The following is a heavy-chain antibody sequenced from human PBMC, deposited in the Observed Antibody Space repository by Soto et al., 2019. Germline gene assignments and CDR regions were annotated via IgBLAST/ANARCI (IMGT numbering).Heavy chain of an antibody. CDR3: AREMRYSSGWYIAFDI. Sequence: QVQLVQSGAEVKKPGSSVKVSCKASGGTFSSYAISWVRQAPGQELEWMGGIIPNFGTANYAQKFQGRVTITADESTSTAYMERSSLRSEDTVVYYCAREMRYSSGWYIAFDIWGQGPMLTVSS. J-gene: IGHJ3*02. D-gene: IGHD6-19*01. CDR1: GGTFSSYA. V-gene: IGHV1-69*01. CDR2: IIPNFGTA.